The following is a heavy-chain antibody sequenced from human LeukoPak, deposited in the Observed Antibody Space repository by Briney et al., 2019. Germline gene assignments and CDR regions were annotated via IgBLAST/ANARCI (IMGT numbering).Heavy chain of an antibody. D-gene: IGHD2-21*02. CDR1: GFTFSSYS. J-gene: IGHJ3*02. V-gene: IGHV3-21*01. CDR2: ISSSSNYI. CDR3: ARDPIVVVTEYAFDI. Sequence: PGGSLRLSCAASGFTFSSYSMNWVRQAPGKGLEWVSSISSSSNYIYYADSVKGRFTISRDNAKNSLYLQMNSLRAEDTAVYYCARDPIVVVTEYAFDIWGQGTMVTVSS.